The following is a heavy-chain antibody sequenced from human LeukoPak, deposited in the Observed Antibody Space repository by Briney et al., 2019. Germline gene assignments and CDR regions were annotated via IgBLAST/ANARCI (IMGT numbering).Heavy chain of an antibody. Sequence: GGSLRLSCAASGFTFSTYAMSWVRQAPGKGLEWVSGISGSGDNTNYADSVKGRFTISRDNSKNTLSLQMSSLRVEDTAVYYCARSQFYGSGSYQGRWFDPWGQGTLVTVSS. CDR2: ISGSGDNT. J-gene: IGHJ5*02. CDR1: GFTFSTYA. V-gene: IGHV3-23*01. CDR3: ARSQFYGSGSYQGRWFDP. D-gene: IGHD3-10*01.